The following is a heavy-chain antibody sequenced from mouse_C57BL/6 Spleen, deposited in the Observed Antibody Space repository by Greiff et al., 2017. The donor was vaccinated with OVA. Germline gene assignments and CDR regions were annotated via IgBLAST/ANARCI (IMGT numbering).Heavy chain of an antibody. J-gene: IGHJ3*01. D-gene: IGHD3-1*01. V-gene: IGHV1-72*01. CDR1: GYTFTSYW. CDR3: ARRTQLGLWFAY. Sequence: QVQLKQPGAELVKPGASVKLSCKASGYTFTSYWMHWVKQRPGRGLEWIGRIDPNSGGTKYNEKFKSKATLTVDKPSSTAYMHLSSLTSEDSAVYYCARRTQLGLWFAYWGQGTLVTVSA. CDR2: IDPNSGGT.